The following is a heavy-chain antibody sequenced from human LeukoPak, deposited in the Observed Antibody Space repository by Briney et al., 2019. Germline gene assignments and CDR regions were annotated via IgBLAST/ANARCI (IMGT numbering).Heavy chain of an antibody. V-gene: IGHV1-69*05. J-gene: IGHJ6*03. CDR3: ARDRWYYDFWSGYSLMDV. CDR2: IIPIFGTA. D-gene: IGHD3-3*01. Sequence: GASVKVSCKASGYTFTSYGISWVRQAPGQGLEWMGGIIPIFGTANYAQKFQGRVTITTDESTSTAYMELSSLRSEDTAVYYCARDRWYYDFWSGYSLMDVWGKGTTVTVSS. CDR1: GYTFTSYG.